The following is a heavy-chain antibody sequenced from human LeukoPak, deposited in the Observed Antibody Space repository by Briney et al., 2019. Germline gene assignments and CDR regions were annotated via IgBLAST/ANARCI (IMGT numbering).Heavy chain of an antibody. J-gene: IGHJ4*02. Sequence: GGSLTLSCAASGFTFSSYALGWLRQAPGKGREWVSAISGSGGSTYYADSVKGRFTICRDNSKNTLYLQMNSLRAEDTAVYYCAKDQDTAMVDFDYWGQGTLVTVSS. CDR3: AKDQDTAMVDFDY. V-gene: IGHV3-23*01. D-gene: IGHD5-18*01. CDR1: GFTFSSYA. CDR2: ISGSGGST.